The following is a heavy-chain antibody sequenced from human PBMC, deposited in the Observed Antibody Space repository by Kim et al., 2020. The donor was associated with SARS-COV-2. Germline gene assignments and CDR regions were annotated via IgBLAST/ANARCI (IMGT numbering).Heavy chain of an antibody. Sequence: GGSLRLSCAASGFSFSTYTMTWVRQAPGKGLEWVAGISGIGSNTFYADSVKGRFTISRDNSNNTLFLHMNNLRGDDTALYYCAKPLLLTGSGKDAFDYWGQGTLVTVSS. CDR2: ISGIGSNT. J-gene: IGHJ4*02. CDR1: GFSFSTYT. CDR3: AKPLLLTGSGKDAFDY. D-gene: IGHD3-9*01. V-gene: IGHV3-23*01.